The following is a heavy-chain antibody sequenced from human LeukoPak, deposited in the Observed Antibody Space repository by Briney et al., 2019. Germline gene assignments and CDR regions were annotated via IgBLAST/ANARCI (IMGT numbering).Heavy chain of an antibody. D-gene: IGHD6-19*01. CDR1: GFTVSSNY. CDR2: IYSGGST. CDR3: ARDGSSGPLSY. J-gene: IGHJ4*02. V-gene: IGHV3-53*01. Sequence: GGSLRLSFAASGFTVSSNYMSWVCQAPGKGLEWVSVIYSGGSTYYADSVKGRFTISRDNSKNTLYLQMNSLRAEDTAVYYCARDGSSGPLSYWGQGTLVTVSS.